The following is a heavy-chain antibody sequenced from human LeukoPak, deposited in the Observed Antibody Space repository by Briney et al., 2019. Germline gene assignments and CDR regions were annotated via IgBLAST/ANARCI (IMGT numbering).Heavy chain of an antibody. V-gene: IGHV4-39*01. Sequence: KTSQTLSLTCTVSGGSISSSSYYWGWIRQPPGKGLEWIGSIYYSRSTYYNPSLKSRVTISVDTSKNQFSLKLSSVTAADTAVYYCARHYYDSSGRKPYYFDYWGQGTLVTVSS. CDR2: IYYSRST. CDR1: GGSISSSSYY. J-gene: IGHJ4*02. CDR3: ARHYYDSSGRKPYYFDY. D-gene: IGHD3-22*01.